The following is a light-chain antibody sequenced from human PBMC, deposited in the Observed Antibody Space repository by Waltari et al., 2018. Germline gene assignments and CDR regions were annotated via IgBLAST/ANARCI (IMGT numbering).Light chain of an antibody. CDR3: QSADTDFANHVL. V-gene: IGLV3-25*03. CDR1: ALPKLY. CDR2: KDT. Sequence: SYDLTQPPSVSVSPGQTARITCSGNALPKLYSYGYQQKPGQAPLLLIYKDTQRASGIPERFSGSTSGTTVTLTISGVQAEDAADYYCQSADTDFANHVLFGGGTQLTVL. J-gene: IGLJ2*01.